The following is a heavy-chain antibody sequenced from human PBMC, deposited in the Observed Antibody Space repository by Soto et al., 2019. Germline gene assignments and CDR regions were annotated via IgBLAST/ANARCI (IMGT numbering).Heavy chain of an antibody. CDR3: AKEKDFSG. CDR2: ISYDGSNK. J-gene: IGHJ4*02. D-gene: IGHD2-15*01. CDR1: GFTFSSYG. Sequence: PGGSLRRSCAASGFTFSSYGMHWVRQAPGKGLEWVAVISYDGSNKYYADSVKGRFTISRDNSKNTLYLQMNSLRAEDTAVYYCAKEKDFSGWGQGTLVTVSS. V-gene: IGHV3-30*18.